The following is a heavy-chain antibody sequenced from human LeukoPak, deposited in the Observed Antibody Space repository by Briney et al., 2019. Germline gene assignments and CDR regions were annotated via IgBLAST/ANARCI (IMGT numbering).Heavy chain of an antibody. CDR1: GFTFSSYG. J-gene: IGHJ4*02. Sequence: GGSLRLSCAASGFTFSSYGMSWVRQAPGKGLEWVSGISGSGTTTYYADSVKGRFTISRDNSKNTLYLQMNSLRAEDTAVYYCARDTYYDSSGSYWGQGTLVTVSS. CDR2: ISGSGTTT. CDR3: ARDTYYDSSGSY. D-gene: IGHD3-22*01. V-gene: IGHV3-23*01.